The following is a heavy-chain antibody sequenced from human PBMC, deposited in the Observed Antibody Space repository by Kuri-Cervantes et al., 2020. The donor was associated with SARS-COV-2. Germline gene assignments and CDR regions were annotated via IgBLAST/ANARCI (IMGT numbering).Heavy chain of an antibody. J-gene: IGHJ4*02. CDR3: ARASFDFWSGYYTGYFFDY. D-gene: IGHD3-3*01. CDR1: GFIFSNYW. V-gene: IGHV3-7*01. Sequence: GGSLRLSCEASGFIFSNYWMSWVRQAPGKGLEWVANIKQDGSEEFYVDSVKGRFTVSGDTAKKSLFLQMNSLRAEDTAVYYCARASFDFWSGYYTGYFFDYWGQGTLVTSPQ. CDR2: IKQDGSEE.